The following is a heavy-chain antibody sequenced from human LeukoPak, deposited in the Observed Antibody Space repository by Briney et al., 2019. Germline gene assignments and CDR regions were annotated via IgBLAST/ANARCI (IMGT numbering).Heavy chain of an antibody. V-gene: IGHV3-30-3*01. CDR1: GFTFSSYA. CDR3: ARGLRGFDY. CDR2: ISYDGSNK. J-gene: IGHJ4*02. Sequence: GGSLRLSCAASGFTFSSYAMHWVRQAPGKGLEWVAVISYDGSNKYYADSVKGRFTISRDNAKNSMDLQMKGLRAEDTAVYYCARGLRGFDYWGQGTLVTVSS.